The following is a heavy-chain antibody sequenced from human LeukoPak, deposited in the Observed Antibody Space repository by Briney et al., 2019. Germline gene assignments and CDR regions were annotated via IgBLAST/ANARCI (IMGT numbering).Heavy chain of an antibody. V-gene: IGHV1-2*02. J-gene: IGHJ6*02. CDR3: ARDLIVGTYYYYGMDV. D-gene: IGHD1-26*01. CDR2: INPNSGGT. CDR1: GYTFTSYD. Sequence: ASVKVSCKASGYTFTSYDINWVRQAPGQGLEWMGWINPNSGGTNYAQKFQGRVTMTRDTSISTAYMELSRLRSDDTAVYYCARDLIVGTYYYYGMDVWGQGTTVTVSS.